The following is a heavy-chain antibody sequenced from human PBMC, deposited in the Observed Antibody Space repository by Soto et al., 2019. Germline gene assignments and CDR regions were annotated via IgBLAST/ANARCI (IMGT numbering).Heavy chain of an antibody. Sequence: SETLSLTCAVYGGSFSGYYWSWIRQPPGKGLEWIGEINHSGSTNYNPSLKSRVTISVDTSKNQFSLKLSSVTAADTAVYYCARGLSQLVYYHYYYYTDVWGKRTIVTV. CDR1: GGSFSGYY. J-gene: IGHJ6*03. D-gene: IGHD1-1*01. V-gene: IGHV4-34*01. CDR3: ARGLSQLVYYHYYYYTDV. CDR2: INHSGST.